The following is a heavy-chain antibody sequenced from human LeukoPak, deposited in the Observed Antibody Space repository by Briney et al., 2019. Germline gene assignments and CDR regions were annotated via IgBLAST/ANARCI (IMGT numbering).Heavy chain of an antibody. V-gene: IGHV3-23*01. CDR2: ISGSGGST. CDR1: GFTFSSYA. Sequence: PGGSLRLSCAASGFTFSSYAMSWVRQAPGKGLEWVSAISGSGGSTHYADSVKGRFTISRDNSKNTLYLQMNSLRAEDTAVYYCAKIPGYSSGPFYFDYWGQGTLVTVSS. CDR3: AKIPGYSSGPFYFDY. J-gene: IGHJ4*02. D-gene: IGHD6-19*01.